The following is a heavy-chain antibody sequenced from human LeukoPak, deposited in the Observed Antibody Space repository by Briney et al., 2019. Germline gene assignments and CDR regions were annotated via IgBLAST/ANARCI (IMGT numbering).Heavy chain of an antibody. V-gene: IGHV1-24*01. Sequence: ASVNLSFNFSVYTLTECSMHCYRQSPGKALEWMRGFDGEDGETIYGQRFQGRVTMTEDTSTDTAYMELSSLRSEDTAVYYCATDASDYGGNSDGARSKELVTFDPWGQGTLVTVSS. J-gene: IGHJ5*02. D-gene: IGHD4-23*01. CDR1: VYTLTECS. CDR3: ATDASDYGGNSDGARSKELVTFDP. CDR2: FDGEDGET.